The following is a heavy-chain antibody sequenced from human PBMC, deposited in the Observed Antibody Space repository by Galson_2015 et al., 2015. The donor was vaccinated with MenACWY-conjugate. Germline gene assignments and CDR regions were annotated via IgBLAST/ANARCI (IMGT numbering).Heavy chain of an antibody. J-gene: IGHJ3*02. CDR3: ARAIAVASQAFDI. CDR2: IKQDASEK. D-gene: IGHD6-19*01. Sequence: SLRLSCATSGFTFSRYWMSWVRQAPGKGLEWVANIKQDASEKYYLDSVKGRFTISRDNAKNSLYLQMNSLRAEDTALYYCARAIAVASQAFDIWGQGTMVTVSS. V-gene: IGHV3-7*03. CDR1: GFTFSRYW.